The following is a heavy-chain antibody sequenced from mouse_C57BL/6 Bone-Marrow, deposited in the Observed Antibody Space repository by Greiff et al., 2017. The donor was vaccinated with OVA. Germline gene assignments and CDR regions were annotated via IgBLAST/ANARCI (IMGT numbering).Heavy chain of an antibody. J-gene: IGHJ2*01. CDR1: GYAFTNYL. V-gene: IGHV1-54*01. CDR3: AREDEFGDYFDY. Sequence: QVQLQQSGAELVRPGTSVKVSCKASGYAFTNYLIEWVKQRPGQGLEWIGVINPGSGGTNYNEKFKGKATLTADKSSSTAYMQRSSLTSEDAAVYFCAREDEFGDYFDYWGQGTTLTVAS. CDR2: INPGSGGT.